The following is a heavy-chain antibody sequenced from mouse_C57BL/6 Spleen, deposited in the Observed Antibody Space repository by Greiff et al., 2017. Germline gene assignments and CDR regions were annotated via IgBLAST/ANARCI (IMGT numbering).Heavy chain of an antibody. CDR2: IDPSDSYT. CDR3: LIYDGYYRAMDY. V-gene: IGHV1-69*01. D-gene: IGHD2-3*01. J-gene: IGHJ4*01. Sequence: QVQLQQSGAELVMPGASVKLSCKASGYTFTSYWMHWVKQRPGQGLEWIGEIDPSDSYTNYNQKFKGKSTLTVDKSSSTAYMQLSSLTSEDSAVYYCLIYDGYYRAMDYWGQGTSVTVSS. CDR1: GYTFTSYW.